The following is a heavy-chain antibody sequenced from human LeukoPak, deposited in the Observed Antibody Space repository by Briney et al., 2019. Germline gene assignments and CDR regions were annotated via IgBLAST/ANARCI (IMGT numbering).Heavy chain of an antibody. J-gene: IGHJ4*02. Sequence: ASVKVPCKASGYTFTGYYMHWVRQAPGQGLEWMGWINPNSGGTNYAQKFQGRVTMTRDTSISTAYMELSRLRSDDTAVYYCARDPLGSGYEAFDYWGQGTLVTVSS. CDR3: ARDPLGSGYEAFDY. CDR2: INPNSGGT. D-gene: IGHD5-12*01. CDR1: GYTFTGYY. V-gene: IGHV1-2*02.